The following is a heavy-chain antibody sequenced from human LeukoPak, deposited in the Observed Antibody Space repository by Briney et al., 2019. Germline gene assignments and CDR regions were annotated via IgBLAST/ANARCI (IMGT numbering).Heavy chain of an antibody. D-gene: IGHD1-26*01. CDR1: GYTFTSFG. V-gene: IGHV1-18*01. Sequence: ASVKVSCKASGYTFTSFGISWVRQAPGQGLEWMGWISAYNGHTNYAQNLQGRVTMTTDTSSSTAYMELRSLRSDDTAVYYCARNQVVGATAETFDYWGQGTLVTVSS. CDR3: ARNQVVGATAETFDY. CDR2: ISAYNGHT. J-gene: IGHJ4*02.